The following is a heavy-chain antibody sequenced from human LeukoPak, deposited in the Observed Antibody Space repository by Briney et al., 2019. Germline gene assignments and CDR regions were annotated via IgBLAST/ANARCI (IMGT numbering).Heavy chain of an antibody. CDR1: GGSFSGYY. Sequence: PSETLSLTCAVYGGSFSGYYWSWIRQPPGKELEWVGEINHIRSTNYNPSLKSRLSISVATSKNKFSMKLSFVTGADRAVYYCARGKLYYDFWSGSNWFDPWGEGTLVTVSS. J-gene: IGHJ5*02. D-gene: IGHD3-3*01. CDR3: ARGKLYYDFWSGSNWFDP. CDR2: INHIRST. V-gene: IGHV4-34*01.